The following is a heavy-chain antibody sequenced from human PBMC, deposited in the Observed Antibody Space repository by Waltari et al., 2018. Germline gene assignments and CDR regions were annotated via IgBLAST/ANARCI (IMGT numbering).Heavy chain of an antibody. CDR2: INPLSGDT. CDR1: GYNFSGHF. V-gene: IGHV1-2*06. Sequence: QVQLVQSGAEVRKPGASMKVACEASGYNFSGHFMHGVRQAPGQGLEWMGRINPLSGDTEFAPNFEGRLTLTTDTSINTAFMELSRLTSDDTAVYYCARDRDQINVHQGVYNWFAPWGQGTLVTVSS. CDR3: ARDRDQINVHQGVYNWFAP. J-gene: IGHJ5*02. D-gene: IGHD3-10*01.